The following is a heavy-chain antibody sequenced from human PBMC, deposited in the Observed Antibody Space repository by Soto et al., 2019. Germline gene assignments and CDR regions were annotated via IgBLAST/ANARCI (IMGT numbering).Heavy chain of an antibody. CDR1: GGSISSSSYY. V-gene: IGHV4-39*01. D-gene: IGHD6-13*01. CDR3: GWQQLVLGWFDP. J-gene: IGHJ5*02. CDR2: IYYSGST. Sequence: SETLSLTCTVSGGSISSSSYYWGLIRQPPGKGLEWIGSIYYSGSTYYNPSLKSRVTISVDTSKNQFSLKLSSVTAADTAVYYCGWQQLVLGWFDPWGQGTLITVSS.